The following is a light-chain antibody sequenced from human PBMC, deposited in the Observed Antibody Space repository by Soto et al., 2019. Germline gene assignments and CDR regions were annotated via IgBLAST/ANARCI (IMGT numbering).Light chain of an antibody. Sequence: EIVMTQSPATLSVSPGERATLSCRASQSISSSLAWYQQKPGQPPRLLIYETSTRATGIPARFSGGGSGTEFTLTISSLQSEDSAVYYWQQYNSWPPRTFGGGTKVEIK. CDR2: ETS. V-gene: IGKV3-15*01. J-gene: IGKJ4*01. CDR1: QSISSS. CDR3: QQYNSWPPRT.